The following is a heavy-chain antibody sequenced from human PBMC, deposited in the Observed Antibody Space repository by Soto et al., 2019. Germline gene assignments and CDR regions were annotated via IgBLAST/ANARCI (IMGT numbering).Heavy chain of an antibody. V-gene: IGHV3-23*01. CDR3: AKATNYDSSGYYGYEY. D-gene: IGHD3-22*01. CDR2: IIGSGGST. J-gene: IGHJ4*02. Sequence: EVQLLESGGGLLQPGGSLRLSCAASGFTFSNYAMTWVRQAPGKGLEWVSGIIGSGGSTYYADSVKGRFTISRDNSKNTLYLQMNSLRAEDTAVYYCAKATNYDSSGYYGYEYWGQGTLVTVSS. CDR1: GFTFSNYA.